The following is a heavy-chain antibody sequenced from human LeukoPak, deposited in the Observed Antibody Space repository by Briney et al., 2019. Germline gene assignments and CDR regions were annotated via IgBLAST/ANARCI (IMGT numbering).Heavy chain of an antibody. V-gene: IGHV1-69*01. CDR3: ARDPVDYYGSGNDNYYYYGMDV. CDR2: IIPIFGTA. J-gene: IGHJ6*02. D-gene: IGHD3-10*01. CDR1: GGTFSSYA. Sequence: SVKVSCKASGGTFSSYAISWVRQAPGQGLEWMGGIIPIFGTANYAQKFQGRVTITADESTSTAYMELSSLRSEDTAVYYCARDPVDYYGSGNDNYYYYGMDVWGQGTTVTVCS.